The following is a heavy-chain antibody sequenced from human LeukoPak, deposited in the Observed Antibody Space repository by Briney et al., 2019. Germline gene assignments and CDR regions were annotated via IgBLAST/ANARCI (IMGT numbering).Heavy chain of an antibody. J-gene: IGHJ4*02. D-gene: IGHD1-1*01. Sequence: GGSLRLSCAASGFTFSSYGMHWVRQAPGKGLEWGAFIRYDGSNKYYADSVKGGFTISRDNSKNTLYLQMNSLRAEDTAVYYCAKDLDWNDVNRGQFDYWGQGTLVTVSS. CDR3: AKDLDWNDVNRGQFDY. CDR2: IRYDGSNK. V-gene: IGHV3-30*02. CDR1: GFTFSSYG.